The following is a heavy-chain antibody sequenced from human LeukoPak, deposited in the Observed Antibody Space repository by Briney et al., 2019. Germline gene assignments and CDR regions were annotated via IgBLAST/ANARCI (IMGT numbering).Heavy chain of an antibody. J-gene: IGHJ5*02. CDR2: IATSSDYI. CDR3: ARGTSSTPNYFEA. D-gene: IGHD6-13*01. CDR1: GFTFSTYS. Sequence: GGSLRLSCAASGFTFSTYSMNWVRQAPGKGLEWVSSIATSSDYIYYAGSLKGRFTISRDNAKNSLYLHMNSLRPDDTAVYYCARGTSSTPNYFEAWGQGTLVTVSS. V-gene: IGHV3-21*06.